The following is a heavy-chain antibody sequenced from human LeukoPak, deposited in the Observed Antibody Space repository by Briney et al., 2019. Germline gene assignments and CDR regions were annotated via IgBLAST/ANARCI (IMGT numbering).Heavy chain of an antibody. D-gene: IGHD3/OR15-3a*01. V-gene: IGHV4-59*01. J-gene: IGHJ4*02. Sequence: SETLSLTCTVSGGSITNYDWTWIRQPPGKGLEWIGYIYAGANAEYSPFLRSRVTISVDTSTTQFSLNLKSATAADTAVYYCARGGLYANIRYDYWGQGALVAVSS. CDR2: IYAGANA. CDR1: GGSITNYD. CDR3: ARGGLYANIRYDY.